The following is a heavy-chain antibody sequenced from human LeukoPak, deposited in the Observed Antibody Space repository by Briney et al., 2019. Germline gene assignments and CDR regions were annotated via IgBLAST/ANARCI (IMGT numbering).Heavy chain of an antibody. CDR3: ASYGGNSEDYFDY. CDR2: IYSGGST. D-gene: IGHD4-23*01. CDR1: GFTVSSNY. J-gene: IGHJ4*02. Sequence: GGSLRLSCAASGFTVSSNYMSWVRQAPGKALEWVSVIYSGGSTYYADSVKGRFTISRDNSKNTLYLQMNSLRAEDTAVYYCASYGGNSEDYFDYWGQGTLVTVSS. V-gene: IGHV3-53*01.